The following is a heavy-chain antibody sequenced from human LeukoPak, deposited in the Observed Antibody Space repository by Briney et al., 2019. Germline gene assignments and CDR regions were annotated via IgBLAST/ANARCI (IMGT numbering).Heavy chain of an antibody. V-gene: IGHV3-23*01. Sequence: GGSLRLSCAASGFTFSSYGMGWVRQAPGKGLEWVSAISGSGAGTYSADSVKGRFTISRDNSKNTLYLQMNSLRAEDTAVYFCAKLSGFGVVDYYMDVWGKGTTVTVSS. CDR3: AKLSGFGVVDYYMDV. CDR1: GFTFSSYG. CDR2: ISGSGAGT. D-gene: IGHD3-3*01. J-gene: IGHJ6*03.